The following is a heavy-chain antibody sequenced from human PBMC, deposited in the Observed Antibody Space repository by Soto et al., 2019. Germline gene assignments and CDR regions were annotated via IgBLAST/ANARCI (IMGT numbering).Heavy chain of an antibody. CDR1: GFTFSDYS. Sequence: GGSLRLSCAASGFTFSDYSMNWVRQAPGRGLEWVSSISSSGTFIYNADSVKGRFTISRDNPKNSLYLQMNSLTAEDTAVYYCAGSPCTGTYYYDSWGQGTLVTVSS. V-gene: IGHV3-21*01. D-gene: IGHD2-8*02. CDR2: ISSSGTFI. J-gene: IGHJ4*02. CDR3: AGSPCTGTYYYDS.